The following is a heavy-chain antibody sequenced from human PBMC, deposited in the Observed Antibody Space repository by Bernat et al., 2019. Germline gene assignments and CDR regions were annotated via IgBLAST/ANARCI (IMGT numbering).Heavy chain of an antibody. V-gene: IGHV4-59*01. CDR1: GGSISSYY. CDR2: IYYSGST. CDR3: ARVGTDPLGYCSGGSCHGWFDP. J-gene: IGHJ5*02. Sequence: QVQLQESGPGLVKPSETLSLTCTVPGGSISSYYWSWIRQPPGKGLEWIGYIYYSGSTNYNPSLKSRVTISVDTSKNQFSLKLSSVTAADTAVYYCARVGTDPLGYCSGGSCHGWFDPWGQGTLVTVSS. D-gene: IGHD2-15*01.